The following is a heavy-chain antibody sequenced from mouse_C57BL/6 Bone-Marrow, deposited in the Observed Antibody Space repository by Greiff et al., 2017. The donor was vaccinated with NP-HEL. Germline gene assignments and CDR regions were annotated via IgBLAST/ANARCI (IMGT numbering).Heavy chain of an antibody. CDR3: AKAYYSNWGPYYFDY. V-gene: IGHV1-20*01. J-gene: IGHJ2*01. Sequence: VQLHPSFPELVKPGDSVKISCKASGYSFTGYFMNWVMQSHGKSLEWIGRINPYNGDTFYNQKFKGKATLTVDKSSSTAHMELRSLTSEDSAVYYCAKAYYSNWGPYYFDYWGQGTTLTVSS. CDR2: INPYNGDT. CDR1: GYSFTGYF. D-gene: IGHD2-5*01.